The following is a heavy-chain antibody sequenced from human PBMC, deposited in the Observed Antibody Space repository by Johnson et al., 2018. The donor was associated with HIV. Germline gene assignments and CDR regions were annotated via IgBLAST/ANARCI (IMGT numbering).Heavy chain of an antibody. CDR2: IYSGGST. V-gene: IGHV3-53*01. CDR3: VGGSPDDAFDI. CDR1: GFTVSSNY. Sequence: VQLVESGGGLVQPGGSLRLSCAASGFTVSSNYMSWVRQAPGKGLEWVSIIYSGGSTYYADSVKGRFTFSRDNSKNTLYLQMNSLRAEDMAVYYCVGGSPDDAFDIWGQVTRVTVSS. D-gene: IGHD3-16*01. J-gene: IGHJ3*02.